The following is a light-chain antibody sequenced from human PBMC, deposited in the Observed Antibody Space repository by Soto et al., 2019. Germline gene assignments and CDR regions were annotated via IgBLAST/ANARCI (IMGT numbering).Light chain of an antibody. CDR1: DIGRKS. V-gene: IGLV3-21*02. CDR2: DDS. CDR3: EVWDSCSDHYV. Sequence: YELTQPPSVSVAPGQTARLTCGGKDIGRKSVHWYQQKPGQAPVLVVYDDSVRPSGIPERVSGSNSGNTATLSISKVEAGDEADYFCEVWDSCSDHYVFGSGTKVTVL. J-gene: IGLJ1*01.